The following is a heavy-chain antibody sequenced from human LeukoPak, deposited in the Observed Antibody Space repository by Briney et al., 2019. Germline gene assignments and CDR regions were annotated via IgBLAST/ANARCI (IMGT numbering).Heavy chain of an antibody. CDR2: ISSSSTYI. CDR3: AGHRDGYNYPFNY. D-gene: IGHD5-24*01. CDR1: GFTFSGYA. V-gene: IGHV3-21*01. Sequence: GGSLRLSCAASGFTFSGYAMHWVRQAPGKGLEWVSSISSSSTYIHYADSVKGRFTISRDNAKNSLYLQMNSLRAEDTAVYYCAGHRDGYNYPFNYWGQGTLVTVSS. J-gene: IGHJ4*02.